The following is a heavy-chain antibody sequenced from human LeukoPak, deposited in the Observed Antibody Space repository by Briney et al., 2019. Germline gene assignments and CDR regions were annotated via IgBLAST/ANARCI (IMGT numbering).Heavy chain of an antibody. CDR3: ARENQQQLVYYGMDV. CDR1: GGTFSSYA. D-gene: IGHD6-13*01. V-gene: IGHV1-2*02. J-gene: IGHJ6*02. Sequence: ASVKVSCKASGGTFSSYAISWVRQAPGQGLEWMGWINPNSGGTNYAQKFQGRVTMTRDTSISTAYMELSRLRSDDTAVYYCARENQQQLVYYGMDVWGQGTTVTVSS. CDR2: INPNSGGT.